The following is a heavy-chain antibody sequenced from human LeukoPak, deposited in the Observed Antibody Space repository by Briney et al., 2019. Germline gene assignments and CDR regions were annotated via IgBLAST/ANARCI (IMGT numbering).Heavy chain of an antibody. D-gene: IGHD6-13*01. Sequence: GGSLRLSCAASGFTFSGYSMNWVRQAPGKGLEWVSRINSDGSSTSYADSVMGRFTIFRDNAKNTLYLQMNSLRAEDTAVYYCARAFNPLYSSSLGYWGQGTLVTVSS. CDR2: INSDGSST. CDR1: GFTFSGYS. V-gene: IGHV3-74*01. CDR3: ARAFNPLYSSSLGY. J-gene: IGHJ4*02.